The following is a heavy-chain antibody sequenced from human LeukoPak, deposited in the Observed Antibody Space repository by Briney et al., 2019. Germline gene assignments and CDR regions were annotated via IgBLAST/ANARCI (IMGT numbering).Heavy chain of an antibody. CDR1: AYTFTDYY. J-gene: IGHJ4*02. D-gene: IGHD1-14*01. V-gene: IGHV1-2*02. CDR2: INPNSGGT. CDR3: ARRPGY. Sequence: ASVNVSCKASAYTFTDYYIHWVRQAPGQGLEWMGWINPNSGGTKYAQKFQGRVTMTRDTSIGTAYMELSRLRSDDTAVYYCARRPGYWGQGTLVTVSS.